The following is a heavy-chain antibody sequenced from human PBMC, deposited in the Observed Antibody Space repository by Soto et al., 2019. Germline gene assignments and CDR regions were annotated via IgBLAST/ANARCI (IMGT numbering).Heavy chain of an antibody. Sequence: EVQLVESGGGLVQPGRSLRLSCAASGFTFDDYAMHWVRQAPGKGLEWVSGVSWNSGSIGYADSVKGRFTISRDNAKNSLYLQMNSRRAEDTALYYCAKGSITMVRGGSFDYWGQGTLVTVSS. CDR2: VSWNSGSI. J-gene: IGHJ4*02. V-gene: IGHV3-9*01. CDR1: GFTFDDYA. D-gene: IGHD3-10*01. CDR3: AKGSITMVRGGSFDY.